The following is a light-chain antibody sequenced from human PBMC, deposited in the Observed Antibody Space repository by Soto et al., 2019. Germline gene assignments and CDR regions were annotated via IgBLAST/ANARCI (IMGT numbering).Light chain of an antibody. CDR2: GAS. CDR3: QQYGISPPWT. CDR1: QSVSSSY. V-gene: IGKV3-20*01. Sequence: EIVLTQSPGTLSLSPGERATLSCRASQSVSSSYLAWYQQKPGQAPRLLIYGASSRATGIPDRFSGSGSGTDLSLTISRLEPEDFAVYYCQQYGISPPWTFGQGTKVASK. J-gene: IGKJ1*01.